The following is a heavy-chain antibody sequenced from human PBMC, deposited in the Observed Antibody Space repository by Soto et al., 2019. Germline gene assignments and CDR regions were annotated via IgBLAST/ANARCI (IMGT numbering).Heavy chain of an antibody. J-gene: IGHJ4*02. Sequence: QVQLVESGGGVVQPGRSLRLSCAASGFTFSSYAMNWVRQAPGKGLEWVAVISYDGSNKYYADSVKGRFTISRDNSKNTLYLQMNSLRAEDTAVYYCARDRGEVGDYWGQGTLVTVSS. CDR3: ARDRGEVGDY. CDR1: GFTFSSYA. D-gene: IGHD3-10*01. CDR2: ISYDGSNK. V-gene: IGHV3-30-3*01.